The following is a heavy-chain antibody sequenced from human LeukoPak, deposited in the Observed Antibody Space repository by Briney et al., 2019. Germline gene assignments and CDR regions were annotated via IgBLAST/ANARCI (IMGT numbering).Heavy chain of an antibody. Sequence: ASVKVSCKASGGTFITYALGWVRQAPGQGLEWRGWISAYNGNTNYAQKLQGRVTMTTDTSTSTAYMELRSLRSDDTAVYYCARLREGDAFDIWGQGTMVTVSS. D-gene: IGHD3-3*01. CDR3: ARLREGDAFDI. J-gene: IGHJ3*02. CDR2: ISAYNGNT. V-gene: IGHV1-18*01. CDR1: GGTFITYA.